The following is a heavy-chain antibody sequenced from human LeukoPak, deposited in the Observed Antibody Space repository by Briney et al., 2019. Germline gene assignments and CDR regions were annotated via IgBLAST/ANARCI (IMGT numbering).Heavy chain of an antibody. CDR3: ARSIGSSSWNNVDY. Sequence: ASVKVSCKASGYTFTSYGISWVRQAPGQGLEWMGWISVYNGNTNYAQKLQGRVTMTTDTSTSTAYMELRSLRSDDTAVYYCARSIGSSSWNNVDYWGQGTLVTVSS. CDR2: ISVYNGNT. CDR1: GYTFTSYG. D-gene: IGHD6-13*01. V-gene: IGHV1-18*01. J-gene: IGHJ4*02.